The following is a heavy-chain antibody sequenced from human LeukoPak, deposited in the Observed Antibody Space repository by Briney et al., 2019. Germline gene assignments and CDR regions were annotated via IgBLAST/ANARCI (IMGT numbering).Heavy chain of an antibody. Sequence: PSETLSLTCAVSGGSISSGGYPWSWIRQPPGKGLEWIGYIYHSGSTYYNPSLKSRVTISVDTSKNQFSLKLSSVTAADTAVYYCARHWQQLVSRDDAFDIWGQGTMVTVSS. CDR3: ARHWQQLVSRDDAFDI. CDR2: IYHSGST. J-gene: IGHJ3*02. D-gene: IGHD6-13*01. V-gene: IGHV4-30-2*01. CDR1: GGSISSGGYP.